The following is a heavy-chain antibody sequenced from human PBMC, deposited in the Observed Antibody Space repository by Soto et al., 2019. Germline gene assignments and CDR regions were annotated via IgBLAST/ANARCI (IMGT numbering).Heavy chain of an antibody. V-gene: IGHV4-61*01. CDR1: GGSVSSGSYY. CDR2: IYYSGST. CDR3: AKGYCSGGSCYGFDY. D-gene: IGHD2-15*01. J-gene: IGHJ4*02. Sequence: QVQLQESGPGLVKPSETLSLTCTVSGGSVSSGSYYWSWIRQPPGKGLEWMGYIYYSGSTNYNPSLKSRVTISVDTSKNQFSLKLSSVTAADTAVYYCAKGYCSGGSCYGFDYWGQGTLVTVSS.